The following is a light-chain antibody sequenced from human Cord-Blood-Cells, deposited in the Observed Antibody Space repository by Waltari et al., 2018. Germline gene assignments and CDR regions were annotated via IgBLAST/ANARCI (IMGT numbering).Light chain of an antibody. Sequence: QSALTQPPSASGSPGQSVTISCPGTSSDVGGYNYVSWYQQHPDKAPKLMIYEVSKRPSGVPDRFSGSKSGNTASLTVSGLQAEDEADYYCSSYAGSNNVVFGGGTKLTVL. CDR1: SSDVGGYNY. J-gene: IGLJ2*01. CDR3: SSYAGSNNVV. CDR2: EVS. V-gene: IGLV2-8*01.